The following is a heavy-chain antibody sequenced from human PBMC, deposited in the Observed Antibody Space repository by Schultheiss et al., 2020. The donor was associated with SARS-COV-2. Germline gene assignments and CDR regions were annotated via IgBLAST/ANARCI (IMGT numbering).Heavy chain of an antibody. V-gene: IGHV3-23*01. CDR2: ISGSGGST. CDR3: APPVVAATHDFDY. Sequence: GESLKISCAASGFTFSDYYMSWIRQAPGKGLEWVSAISGSGGSTYYADSVKGRFTISRDNSKNTLYLQMNSLRAEDTAVYYCAPPVVAATHDFDYWGQGTLVTVSS. D-gene: IGHD2-15*01. CDR1: GFTFSDYY. J-gene: IGHJ4*02.